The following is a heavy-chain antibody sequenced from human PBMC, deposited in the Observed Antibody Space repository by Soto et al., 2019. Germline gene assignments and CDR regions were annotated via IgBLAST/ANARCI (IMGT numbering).Heavy chain of an antibody. CDR3: ARESHDILTGPPWVWYFDL. Sequence: QVQLQQWGAGPLRPLETLSLTCGVSGGSFSGYYWAWIRQSPGNGLEWIGEINDRGSINYNPSLKSRVSISVDTSKNHYSLKLRSVTAADTAVYYCARESHDILTGPPWVWYFDLWGRGTLVTVSS. CDR2: INDRGSI. CDR1: GGSFSGYY. V-gene: IGHV4-34*01. D-gene: IGHD3-9*01. J-gene: IGHJ2*01.